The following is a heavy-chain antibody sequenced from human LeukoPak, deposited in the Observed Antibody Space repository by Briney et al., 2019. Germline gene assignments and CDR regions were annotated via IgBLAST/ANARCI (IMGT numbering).Heavy chain of an antibody. CDR3: ARHEHSASFYGLSWFDP. J-gene: IGHJ5*02. D-gene: IGHD4-17*01. CDR2: MYHSGST. CDR1: GDSISSTGYY. Sequence: SETLSLTCTVSGDSISSTGYYWGWIRQPPGKGLEWIASMYHSGSTYRNPSLKSRVTISVDTSKNQLSLKLSSVTAADTAIYYCARHEHSASFYGLSWFDPWGQGTLVTVSS. V-gene: IGHV4-39*01.